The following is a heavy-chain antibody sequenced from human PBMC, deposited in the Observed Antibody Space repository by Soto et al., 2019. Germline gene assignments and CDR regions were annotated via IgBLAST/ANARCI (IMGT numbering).Heavy chain of an antibody. V-gene: IGHV1-18*01. CDR1: GYSFTTYG. CDR3: AREGPAPYYYYGMDV. Sequence: QVQLVQSRGEVKKPGASVKVSCKTSGYSFTTYGISCVRQAPGQGLEWMGWISGYNGNTNYAQKVQGRVTMTTDTSTSTAYMELRSLRSDDTAVYYCAREGPAPYYYYGMDVWGQGSTVTVSS. J-gene: IGHJ6*02. CDR2: ISGYNGNT.